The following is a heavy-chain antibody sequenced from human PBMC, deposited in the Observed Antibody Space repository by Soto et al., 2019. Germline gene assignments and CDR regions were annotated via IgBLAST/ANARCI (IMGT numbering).Heavy chain of an antibody. CDR2: ISYDGSNK. CDR3: AKSENIMALDY. V-gene: IGHV3-30*18. Sequence: QVQLVESGGGVVQPGRSLRLSCAASGFTFSSYGMHWVRQAPGKGLEWVAVISYDGSNKYYADSVKGRFTISRDNSKNTLYLQMNSLRAEDTAVYCCAKSENIMALDYWGQGTLVTVSS. CDR1: GFTFSSYG. J-gene: IGHJ4*02. D-gene: IGHD3-16*01.